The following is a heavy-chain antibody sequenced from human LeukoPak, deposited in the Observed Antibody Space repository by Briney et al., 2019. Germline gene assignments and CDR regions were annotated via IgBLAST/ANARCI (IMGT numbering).Heavy chain of an antibody. CDR3: ARPQGTVTTGWYFDL. V-gene: IGHV3-30*02. Sequence: GGSLRLSCAASGFTFNNYGIHWVRQAPGKGLEWVAFIRYDGSNKYYADSVKGRFTISRDNSKNTLYLQMNSLRAEDTAVYYCARPQGTVTTGWYFDLWGRGTLVTVSS. CDR2: IRYDGSNK. D-gene: IGHD4-17*01. CDR1: GFTFNNYG. J-gene: IGHJ2*01.